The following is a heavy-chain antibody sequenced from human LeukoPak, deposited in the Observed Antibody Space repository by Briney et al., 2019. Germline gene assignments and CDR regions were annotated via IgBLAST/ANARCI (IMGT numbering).Heavy chain of an antibody. CDR1: GYTFTGYY. V-gene: IGHV1-2*02. D-gene: IGHD3-3*01. CDR2: INPNSGGT. Sequence: ASVKVSCKASGYTFTGYYMHWVRQAPGQGLEWMGWINPNSGGTNYAQKFQGRVTMTRDTSISTAYMELSRLRSDDTAVYYCARDYSGIYDFWSGSYYYYGMDVWGQGTTVTVSS. J-gene: IGHJ6*02. CDR3: ARDYSGIYDFWSGSYYYYGMDV.